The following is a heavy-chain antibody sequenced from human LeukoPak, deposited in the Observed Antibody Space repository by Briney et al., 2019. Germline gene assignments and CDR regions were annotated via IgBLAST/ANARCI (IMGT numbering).Heavy chain of an antibody. J-gene: IGHJ6*02. CDR1: GVSFSGYY. CDR3: ARGSDYYYYGMDV. V-gene: IGHV4-34*01. Sequence: SETLSLTCAVYGVSFSGYYWSWIRQPPGKGLEWIGEINHSGSTNYNPSLKSRVTISVDTSKNQFSLKLSSVTAADTAVYYCARGSDYYYYGMDVWGRGTTVTVSS. CDR2: INHSGST.